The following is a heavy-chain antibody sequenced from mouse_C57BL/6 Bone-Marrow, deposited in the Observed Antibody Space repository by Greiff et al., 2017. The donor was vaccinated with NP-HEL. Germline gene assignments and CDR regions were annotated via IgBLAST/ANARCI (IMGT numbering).Heavy chain of an antibody. D-gene: IGHD1-1*01. Sequence: VQLKESGGGLVKPGGSLKLSCAASGFTFSSYAMSWVRQTPEKRLEWVATISDGGSYTYYPDNVKGRFTISRDNAKNNLYLQMSHLKSEDTAMYYCATYGSSPHDYWGQGTTLTVSS. J-gene: IGHJ2*01. V-gene: IGHV5-4*01. CDR3: ATYGSSPHDY. CDR2: ISDGGSYT. CDR1: GFTFSSYA.